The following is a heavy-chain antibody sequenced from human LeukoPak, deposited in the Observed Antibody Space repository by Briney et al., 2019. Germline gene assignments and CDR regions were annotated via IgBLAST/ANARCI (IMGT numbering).Heavy chain of an antibody. CDR2: ISGSGDNT. V-gene: IGHV3-23*01. J-gene: IGHJ4*02. D-gene: IGHD4-23*01. CDR3: ARANTVTIVYTIHYGGNSGHDY. CDR1: GFTFSSYA. Sequence: QPGGSLRLSCAASGFTFSSYAMNWVRQAPGKGLEWISSISGSGDNTYYADSVKGRFTISRDNSKNTLYLQMNSLRAEDTAVYYCARANTVTIVYTIHYGGNSGHDYWGQGTLVTVSS.